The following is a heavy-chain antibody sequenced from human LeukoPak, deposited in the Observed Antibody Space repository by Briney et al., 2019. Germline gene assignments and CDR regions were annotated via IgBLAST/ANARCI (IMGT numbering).Heavy chain of an antibody. J-gene: IGHJ4*02. CDR1: GFSVSSNY. Sequence: GGSLRLSCAASGFSVSSNYMSWIRQAPGKGLEWVAILYSGGRTVYADSVKGRFAVSRDNSKNTLYLQMNSLRAEDTAVYYCAKVGSAGSYYFDYWGQGTLVTVSS. V-gene: IGHV3-53*01. D-gene: IGHD6-19*01. CDR2: LYSGGRT. CDR3: AKVGSAGSYYFDY.